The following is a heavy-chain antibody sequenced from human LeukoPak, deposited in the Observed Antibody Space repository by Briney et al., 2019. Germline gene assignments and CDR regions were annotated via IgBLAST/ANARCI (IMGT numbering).Heavy chain of an antibody. CDR3: ARGGGGSNYVIPIFDY. J-gene: IGHJ4*02. CDR1: GYTFTSYY. V-gene: IGHV1-46*01. CDR2: INPSGGST. Sequence: GASVKVSCKASGYTFTSYYMHWVRQAPGQGLEWMGIINPSGGSTSYAQKFQGRVTMTRDTSTSTVYMELSSLRSEDTAVYYCARGGGGSNYVIPIFDYWGQGTLVTVSS. D-gene: IGHD4-11*01.